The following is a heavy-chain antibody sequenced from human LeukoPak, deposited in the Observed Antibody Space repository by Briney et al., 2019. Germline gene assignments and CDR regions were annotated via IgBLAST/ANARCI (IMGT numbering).Heavy chain of an antibody. CDR2: IRYDGSNK. D-gene: IGHD3-22*01. CDR1: GFTFSSYG. J-gene: IGHJ4*02. CDR3: AKDGRYYYDSSGYYYFDY. V-gene: IGHV3-30*02. Sequence: PGGSLRLSCAASGFTFSSYGMHWVRQAPGKGLEWVAFIRYDGSNKYYADSVKGRSTISRDNSKNTLYLQMNSLRAEDTAVYYCAKDGRYYYDSSGYYYFDYWDQGTLVTVSS.